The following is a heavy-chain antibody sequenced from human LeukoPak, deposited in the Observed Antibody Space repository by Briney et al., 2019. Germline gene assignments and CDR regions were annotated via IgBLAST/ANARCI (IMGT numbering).Heavy chain of an antibody. D-gene: IGHD1-14*01. CDR1: GFTFSSYA. V-gene: IGHV3-23*01. CDR2: INGSGGST. J-gene: IGHJ4*02. CDR3: AKDLSARLRYSEFVY. Sequence: GGSLRLSCTASGFTFSSYAMSWVRQAPGKGLEWISAINGSGGSTYYADSVKGRFTISRDNSKNTLYLQMSSLRAEDTAVYYCAKDLSARLRYSEFVYWGEGPLVTLSS.